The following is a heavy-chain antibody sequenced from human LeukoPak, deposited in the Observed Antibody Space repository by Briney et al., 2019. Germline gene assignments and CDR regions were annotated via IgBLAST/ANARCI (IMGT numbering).Heavy chain of an antibody. CDR2: LKQDGSEE. D-gene: IGHD3-10*01. J-gene: IGHJ4*02. V-gene: IGHV3-7*04. CDR1: GFTFSSYW. Sequence: PGGSLRLSCAASGFTFSSYWMSWVRQAPGKGLEWVASLKQDGSEESYVDSVKGRFTISRDNAKNSLYLQMNSLRAEDTAVYYCARNIGGSDYWGQGTLVTVSS. CDR3: ARNIGGSDY.